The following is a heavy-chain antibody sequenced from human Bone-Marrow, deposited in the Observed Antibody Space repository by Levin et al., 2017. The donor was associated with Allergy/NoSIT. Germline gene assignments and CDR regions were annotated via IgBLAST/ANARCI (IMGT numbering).Heavy chain of an antibody. CDR2: IKEDGSQT. V-gene: IGHV3-7*01. J-gene: IGHJ4*02. CDR1: GFTFSSYW. D-gene: IGHD1-26*01. Sequence: PGGSLRLSCAASGFTFSSYWMSWVRQAPGKGLEWVANIKEDGSQTNYVDSVKGRFTISRDNAKNSLYLQMNSLRAEDTAVYLCAQSGSYFDFWGQGTLVTVSS. CDR3: AQSGSYFDF.